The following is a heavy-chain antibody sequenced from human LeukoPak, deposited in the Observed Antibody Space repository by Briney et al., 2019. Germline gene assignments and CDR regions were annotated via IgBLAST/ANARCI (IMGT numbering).Heavy chain of an antibody. CDR2: IYYSGST. V-gene: IGHV4-39*07. CDR3: AKDPLAGIETLDY. J-gene: IGHJ4*02. Sequence: SETLSLTCTVFDGSISSSSYYWGWIRQPPGKGLEWIGSIYYSGSTYYSPSLKSRVAISVDTSKNQVSLKVSSVTAADTAVYYCAKDPLAGIETLDYWGQGALVTVSS. CDR1: DGSISSSSYY. D-gene: IGHD6-19*01.